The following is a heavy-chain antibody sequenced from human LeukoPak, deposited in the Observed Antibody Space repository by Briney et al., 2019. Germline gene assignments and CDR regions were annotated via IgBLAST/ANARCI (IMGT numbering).Heavy chain of an antibody. CDR1: GFIFSNYA. D-gene: IGHD3-3*01. CDR3: ARVVYDFWSAYDY. J-gene: IGHJ4*02. CDR2: ISGSGGST. V-gene: IGHV3-23*01. Sequence: PGGSLRLSCAVSGFIFSNYAMNWVRQAPGKGLEWVSAISGSGGSTYYADSVKGRFTISRDNSKNTLCLQMNSLRAEDTALYYCARVVYDFWSAYDYWGQGTLVTVSS.